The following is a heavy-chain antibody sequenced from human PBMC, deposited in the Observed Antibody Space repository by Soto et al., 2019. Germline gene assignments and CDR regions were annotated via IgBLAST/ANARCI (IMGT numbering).Heavy chain of an antibody. D-gene: IGHD2-8*01. CDR1: GYTFTSYG. CDR3: ARDLGGYCTNGVCYLGY. V-gene: IGHV1-18*01. J-gene: IGHJ4*02. Sequence: QVQLVQSGAEVKKPGASVKVSCKASGYTFTSYGISWVRQAPGQGLEWMGWISAYNGNTNYAQKLQGRVTMTTDTPTSTAYMELRGLRSDDTAVYYCARDLGGYCTNGVCYLGYWGQGTLVTVSS. CDR2: ISAYNGNT.